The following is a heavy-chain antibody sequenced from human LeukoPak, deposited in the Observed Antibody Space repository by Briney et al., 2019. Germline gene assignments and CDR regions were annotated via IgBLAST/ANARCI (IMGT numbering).Heavy chain of an antibody. D-gene: IGHD2-21*02. CDR3: ARDGCGGDCYLADY. CDR2: IWYDGSKK. CDR1: GYTFSNYG. J-gene: IGHJ4*02. V-gene: IGHV3-33*08. Sequence: PGGSLRLSCAASGYTFSNYGMHWVRQAPGKGLEWVTVIWYDGSKKHHADSVKGRFTISRDNSKNTLYLQMNSLRAEDTAVYYCARDGCGGDCYLADYWGQGTLVTVSS.